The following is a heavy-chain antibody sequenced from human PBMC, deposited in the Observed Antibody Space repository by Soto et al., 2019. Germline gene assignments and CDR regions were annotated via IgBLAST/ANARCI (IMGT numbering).Heavy chain of an antibody. D-gene: IGHD6-6*01. Sequence: SETLSLTCAVYGGSFCGYYWSWIRQPPGKGLEWIGEINHSGSTNYNPSLKSRVTISVDTSKNQFSLKLSSVTAADTAVYYCARTDPIAAPPIDYWGQGTLVTVSS. CDR2: INHSGST. CDR1: GGSFCGYY. CDR3: ARTDPIAAPPIDY. J-gene: IGHJ4*02. V-gene: IGHV4-34*01.